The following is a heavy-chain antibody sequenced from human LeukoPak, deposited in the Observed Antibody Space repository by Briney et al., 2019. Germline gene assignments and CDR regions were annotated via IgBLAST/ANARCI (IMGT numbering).Heavy chain of an antibody. CDR3: ARELNYDSSGYYFDY. J-gene: IGHJ4*02. Sequence: ASVKVSCKASGYTFTNYHMHWVRQAPGQGLEWMGRINPSAGGTNYAQKFQGRVTMTRDTSISTAYMELSRLRSDDTAVYYCARELNYDSSGYYFDYWGQGTLVTVSS. D-gene: IGHD3-22*01. CDR2: INPSAGGT. V-gene: IGHV1-2*02. CDR1: GYTFTNYH.